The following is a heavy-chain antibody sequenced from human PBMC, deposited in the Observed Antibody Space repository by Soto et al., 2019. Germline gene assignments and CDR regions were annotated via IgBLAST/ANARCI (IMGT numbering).Heavy chain of an antibody. CDR2: ISWNSGSI. V-gene: IGHV3-9*01. D-gene: IGHD2-15*01. Sequence: EVQLVESGGGLVQPGRSLRLSCAASGFTFDDYAMHWVRQAPGKGLEWVSGISWNSGSIGYADSVKGRFTISRDNAKNSLYLQMNSLRAEDTALYYCAKDLGYCSGGSCYPDYYGMDVWGQGTTVIVSS. CDR3: AKDLGYCSGGSCYPDYYGMDV. J-gene: IGHJ6*02. CDR1: GFTFDDYA.